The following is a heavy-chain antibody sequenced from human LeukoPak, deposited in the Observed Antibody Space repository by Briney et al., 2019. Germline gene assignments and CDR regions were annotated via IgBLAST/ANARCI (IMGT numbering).Heavy chain of an antibody. Sequence: SETLSLTCTVSGGSISSYYWSWIRQPPGKGLEWIGYIYYSGSTNYNPSLKSRVTISVDTSKNQFSLKLSSVTAADTAVYYCARDGDSSGSWGQGTLVTVSS. CDR1: GGSISSYY. CDR2: IYYSGST. D-gene: IGHD6-19*01. CDR3: ARDGDSSGS. J-gene: IGHJ4*02. V-gene: IGHV4-59*01.